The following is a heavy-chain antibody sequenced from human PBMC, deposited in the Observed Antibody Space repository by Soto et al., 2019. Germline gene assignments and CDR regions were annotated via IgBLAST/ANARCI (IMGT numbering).Heavy chain of an antibody. CDR3: ARHYDSTGSNFDY. CDR2: SSAYNGNK. J-gene: IGHJ4*02. Sequence: QVQLVQSGAEVKKPGASVKVSCKASGYTFTNYGFSWVRQAPGQGLEWMGWSSAYNGNKNYAQKLQGRVTMTTDTSTTTAYMELRSLRYDDTAVYYCARHYDSTGSNFDYWGQGTLVTVS. CDR1: GYTFTNYG. V-gene: IGHV1-18*04. D-gene: IGHD3-22*01.